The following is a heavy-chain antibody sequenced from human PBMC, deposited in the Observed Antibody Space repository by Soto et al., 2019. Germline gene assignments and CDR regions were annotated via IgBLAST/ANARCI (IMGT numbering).Heavy chain of an antibody. J-gene: IGHJ6*02. Sequence: QVQLVQSGAEVKKPGSSVKVSCKASGGTFSSYAISWVRQAPGQGLEWMGGIIPIFDTANYAQKFQGRVTITADESTSTAYMELSSLRSEETAVYYCARGGSGYRYGYDYYYYYGMDVWGQGPTVTVSS. CDR1: GGTFSSYA. CDR3: ARGGSGYRYGYDYYYYYGMDV. CDR2: IIPIFDTA. V-gene: IGHV1-69*01. D-gene: IGHD5-18*01.